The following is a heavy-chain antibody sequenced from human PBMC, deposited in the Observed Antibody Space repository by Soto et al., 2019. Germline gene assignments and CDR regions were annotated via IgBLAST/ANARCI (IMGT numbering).Heavy chain of an antibody. CDR2: IIPIFGTA. CDR3: ARTNAGYCSSTSCHGSYYYYGMDV. CDR1: GGTFSSYA. D-gene: IGHD2-2*01. J-gene: IGHJ6*02. Sequence: ASVKVSCKASGGTFSSYAISWVRQAPGQGLEWMGGIIPIFGTANYAQKFQGRVTITADESTSTAYMELSSLRSEDTAVYYCARTNAGYCSSTSCHGSYYYYGMDVWGQGTTVTVS. V-gene: IGHV1-69*13.